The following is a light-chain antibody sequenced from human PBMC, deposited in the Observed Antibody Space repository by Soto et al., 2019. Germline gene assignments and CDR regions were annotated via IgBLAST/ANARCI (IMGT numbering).Light chain of an antibody. Sequence: QCALTQPPSASGSPGQSVTISCTGTSGDVGAYDYVSWYQQHPGKAPKLLIYEVTKRPLGVPDRFSGSKSGNAASLTVSGLQAEDEADYYCSSYAGSNDTYVFGTGPKVT. V-gene: IGLV2-8*01. CDR1: SGDVGAYDY. J-gene: IGLJ1*01. CDR3: SSYAGSNDTYV. CDR2: EVT.